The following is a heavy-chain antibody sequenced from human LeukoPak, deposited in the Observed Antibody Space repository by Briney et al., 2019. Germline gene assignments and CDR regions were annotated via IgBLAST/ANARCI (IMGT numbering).Heavy chain of an antibody. Sequence: GGSLRLSCAASGFTFSSYWMSWVRQAPGKGLEWVANIKQDGSEKYYVDSVKGRFTISRDNAKNSLYLQMNSLRAEDTAVYYCAREVLLWFGEFPDFDYWGQGTLVTVSS. CDR1: GFTFSSYW. V-gene: IGHV3-7*01. D-gene: IGHD3-10*01. CDR3: AREVLLWFGEFPDFDY. CDR2: IKQDGSEK. J-gene: IGHJ4*02.